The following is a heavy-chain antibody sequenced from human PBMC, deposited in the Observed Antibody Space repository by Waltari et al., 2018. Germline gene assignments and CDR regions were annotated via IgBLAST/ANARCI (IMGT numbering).Heavy chain of an antibody. CDR2: INWKGDKV. V-gene: IGHV3-20*04. CDR3: ARGGDSSWPR. Sequence: VESGGGVIRPGGSLRLACEASGFTLDDYGMSWVRQGPGKGLEWIAGINWKGDKVAYGDAVRGRFIISRDNAKNLLYLQMNTVGLDDTALYYCARGGDSSWPRWGQGTLVTVSA. D-gene: IGHD3-22*01. J-gene: IGHJ4*02. CDR1: GFTLDDYG.